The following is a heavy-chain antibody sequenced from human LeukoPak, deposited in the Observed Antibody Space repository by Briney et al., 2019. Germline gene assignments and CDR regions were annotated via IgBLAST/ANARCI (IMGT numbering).Heavy chain of an antibody. D-gene: IGHD3-9*01. CDR1: GYTFTSHY. Sequence: HGASVKVSCKASGYTFTSHYMHWVRQAPGQGLEWMGWINPNSGGTNYAQKFQGRVTMTRDTSISTAYMELSRLRSDDTAVYYCASSIVVVPAAARRGYYDILTGYYGFDYWGQGTLVTVSS. V-gene: IGHV1-2*02. CDR2: INPNSGGT. CDR3: ASSIVVVPAAARRGYYDILTGYYGFDY. J-gene: IGHJ4*02.